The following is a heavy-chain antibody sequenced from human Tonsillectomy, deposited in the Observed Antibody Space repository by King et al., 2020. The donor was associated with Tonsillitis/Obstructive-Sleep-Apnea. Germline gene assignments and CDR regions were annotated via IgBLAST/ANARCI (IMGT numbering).Heavy chain of an antibody. CDR1: GYSFTSYW. Sequence: QLVQSGAEVKKPGESLRISCKGSGYSFTSYWISWVRQMPGKGLEWMGRIDPSDSYTNYSPSFQGHVTISADKSISTAYLQWSSLKASDTAMYYCARHAGTIVVVPAAILDVWGKGTTVTVSS. CDR2: IDPSDSYT. V-gene: IGHV5-10-1*01. J-gene: IGHJ6*04. CDR3: ARHAGTIVVVPAAILDV. D-gene: IGHD2-2*02.